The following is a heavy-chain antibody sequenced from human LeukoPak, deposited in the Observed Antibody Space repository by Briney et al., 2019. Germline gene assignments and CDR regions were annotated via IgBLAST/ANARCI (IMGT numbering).Heavy chain of an antibody. D-gene: IGHD3-3*01. CDR3: ASSTRFLEWLFDY. V-gene: IGHV3-48*04. CDR2: ISSSSATI. Sequence: GGSLRLSCEGSGFSLSAYNMNWVRQAPGKGLESVSYISSSSATIFYADSVKGRFTISRDNAKNSLYLQMNSLRAEDTAVYYCASSTRFLEWLFDYWGQGTLVTVSS. CDR1: GFSLSAYN. J-gene: IGHJ4*02.